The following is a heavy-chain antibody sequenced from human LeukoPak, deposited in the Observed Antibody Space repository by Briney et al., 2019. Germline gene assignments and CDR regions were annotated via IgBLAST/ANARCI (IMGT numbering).Heavy chain of an antibody. D-gene: IGHD2-15*01. Sequence: PSGGSLRLSCAAPGFIFSTYSINWVRQAPGKGLKWVSYISSSSTIYYADSVKGRFTISRDNAKNSLYLQMNSLRAEDTAVYYCARGSREDIYYYYYMDVWGKGTTVTVSS. CDR1: GFIFSTYS. V-gene: IGHV3-48*01. CDR2: ISSSSTI. J-gene: IGHJ6*03. CDR3: ARGSREDIYYYYYMDV.